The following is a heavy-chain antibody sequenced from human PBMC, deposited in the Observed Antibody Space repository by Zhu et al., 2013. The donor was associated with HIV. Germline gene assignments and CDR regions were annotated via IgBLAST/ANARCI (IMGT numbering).Heavy chain of an antibody. Sequence: QVQLVQSGAELQKPGSSVKVSCKASGGTFSTYAIIWVRQAPGQGLEWIGGIIPIFGRPHYAQRFQGRVTLTMEIGLSTAYMELYNLGYEDTAVYYCTRAPXLHKDFGRRNWFDPWGQGTLVTVSS. CDR1: GGTFSTYA. J-gene: IGHJ5*02. V-gene: IGHV1-69*06. D-gene: IGHD4-4*01. CDR2: IIPIFGRP. CDR3: TRAPXLHKDFGRRNWFDP.